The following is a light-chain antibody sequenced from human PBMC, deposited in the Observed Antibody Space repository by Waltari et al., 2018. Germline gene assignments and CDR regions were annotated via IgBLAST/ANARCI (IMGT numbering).Light chain of an antibody. CDR2: GGS. V-gene: IGLV2-23*01. J-gene: IGLJ2*01. CDR3: CSYAGSSPHVI. CDR1: SSDVGSYKF. Sequence: QSALTQPASVSGSPGQSITISCTGSSSDVGSYKFVSWYQQHPGKAPQLMIYGGSQRPSGVSNGLSGSKSGNTAALTISGLRAEDEADYYCCSYAGSSPHVIFGGGTKLTVL.